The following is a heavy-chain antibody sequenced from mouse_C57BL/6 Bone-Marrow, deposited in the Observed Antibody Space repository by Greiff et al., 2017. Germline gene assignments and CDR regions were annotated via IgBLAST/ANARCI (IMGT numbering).Heavy chain of an antibody. V-gene: IGHV1-80*01. CDR2: IYPGDGDT. J-gene: IGHJ4*01. CDR3: ARSRITTVVATDYAMDY. CDR1: GYAFSSYW. Sequence: VQLQQSGAELVKPGASVKISCKASGYAFSSYWMNWVKQRPGTGLEWIGQIYPGDGDTNYNGKFKGKATLTADKSSSTAYMQLSSLTSEDSAVHFCARSRITTVVATDYAMDYWGQGTSVTVSS. D-gene: IGHD1-1*01.